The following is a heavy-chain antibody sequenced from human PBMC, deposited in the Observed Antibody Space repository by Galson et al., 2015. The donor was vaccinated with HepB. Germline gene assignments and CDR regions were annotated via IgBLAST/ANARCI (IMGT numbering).Heavy chain of an antibody. CDR1: GFTFSSYS. CDR3: ARTYYYDSSGLDFGY. J-gene: IGHJ4*01. V-gene: IGHV3-21*01. D-gene: IGHD3-22*01. CDR2: ISSSSSYI. Sequence: SLRLSCAASGFTFSSYSMNWVRQAPGKGLEWVSSISSSSSYIYYADSVKGRVTITRDNAKNSLYLQMNSLRAEDTAVYYCARTYYYDSSGLDFGYWGQGTMVTVSS.